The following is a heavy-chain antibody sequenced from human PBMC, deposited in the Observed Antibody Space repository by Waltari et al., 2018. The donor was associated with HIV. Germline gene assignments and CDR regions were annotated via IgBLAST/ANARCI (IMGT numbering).Heavy chain of an antibody. CDR1: GGSMTSSSSY. J-gene: IGHJ5*02. D-gene: IGHD4-4*01. Sequence: QLQLQESGPGLVKSSETLSLTCTVSGGSMTSSSSYWGWIRQPPGKGLAWIVSTSYSGSTYNNPSLMSRLTISVDTSKNQFSLKVTSVTAADTAMYYCARSFSGYSNYFDPWGQGTLVTVSS. CDR2: TSYSGST. V-gene: IGHV4-39*01. CDR3: ARSFSGYSNYFDP.